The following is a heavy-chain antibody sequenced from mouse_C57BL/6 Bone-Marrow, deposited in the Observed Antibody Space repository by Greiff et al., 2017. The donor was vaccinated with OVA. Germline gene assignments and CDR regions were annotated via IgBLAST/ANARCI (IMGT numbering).Heavy chain of an antibody. D-gene: IGHD1-1*01. Sequence: VKLVESGPGLVAPSQSLSITCTVSGFSLTSYGVDWVRQPPGKGLEWLGVIWGGGSTNYNSALMYSMSISKDNSKSQVFLKMNSLQTDDTAMYYCAKQSGSSRYYAMDYWGQGTSVTVSS. V-gene: IGHV2-9*01. CDR2: IWGGGST. CDR1: GFSLTSYG. J-gene: IGHJ4*01. CDR3: AKQSGSSRYYAMDY.